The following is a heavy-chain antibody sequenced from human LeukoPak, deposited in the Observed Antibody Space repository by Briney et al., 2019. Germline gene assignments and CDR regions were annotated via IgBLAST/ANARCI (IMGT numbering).Heavy chain of an antibody. CDR2: IRYDGSNK. CDR1: GFTFSSYG. V-gene: IGHV3-30*02. CDR3: ARNSAIAVAGTGGYFDY. Sequence: PGGSLRLSCAASGFTFSSYGMHWVRQAPGKGLEWVAFIRYDGSNKYYADSVKGRFTISRDNSKNTLYLQMNSLRAEDTAVYYCARNSAIAVAGTGGYFDYWGQGTLVTVSS. J-gene: IGHJ4*02. D-gene: IGHD6-19*01.